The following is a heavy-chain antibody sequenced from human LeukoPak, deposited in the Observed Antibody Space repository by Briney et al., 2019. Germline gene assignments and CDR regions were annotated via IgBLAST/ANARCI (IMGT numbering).Heavy chain of an antibody. J-gene: IGHJ4*02. V-gene: IGHV3-9*01. D-gene: IGHD3-22*01. CDR3: AKAHSSGYRMPLDY. Sequence: PGGSLRLSCAASGFTFDDYAMHWVRQAPGKGLEWVSGISWNSGGIGYADSVKGRFTISRDNAKNSLYLQMNSLRAEDTALYYCAKAHSSGYRMPLDYWGQGTLVTVSS. CDR2: ISWNSGGI. CDR1: GFTFDDYA.